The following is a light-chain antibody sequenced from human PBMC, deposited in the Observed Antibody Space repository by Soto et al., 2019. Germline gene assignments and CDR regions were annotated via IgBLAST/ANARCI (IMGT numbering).Light chain of an antibody. CDR2: DAS. V-gene: IGKV1-33*01. J-gene: IGKJ5*01. CDR3: QQFYDLPIT. Sequence: DIQMTQSPSALSASPGDRVTITCQASQDISDVLNWYQQQPGKAPKVLIYDASKLQTGVPSRVSGRGSGKDVTFTISSLQPDDSGTYYCQQFYDLPITFGQGTRLEIK. CDR1: QDISDV.